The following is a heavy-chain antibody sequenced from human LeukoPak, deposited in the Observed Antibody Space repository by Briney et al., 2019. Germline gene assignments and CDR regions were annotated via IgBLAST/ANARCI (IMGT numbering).Heavy chain of an antibody. CDR3: ARDAVGATTPGASFDY. CDR1: GYTFTSYY. J-gene: IGHJ4*02. Sequence: ASVKVSCKASGYTFTSYYMHWVRQAPGQGLEWMGIINPSGGSTSYAQKFQGRVTMTRDMSTSTVYMELSSLRSEDTAVYYCARDAVGATTPGASFDYWGQGTLVTVSS. CDR2: INPSGGST. D-gene: IGHD1-26*01. V-gene: IGHV1-46*01.